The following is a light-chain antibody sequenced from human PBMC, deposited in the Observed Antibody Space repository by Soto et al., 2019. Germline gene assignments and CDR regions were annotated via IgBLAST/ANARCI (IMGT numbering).Light chain of an antibody. CDR2: DAS. Sequence: EMAMTQSPDTLSVSPGERATLSCRTSQSVNRDLAWYQQKPGQAPRLLIYDASTRATGIPARFSGSGSGTEFTLTISSLQSEDFAVYYCQEYIKWPRLTFGGGTKVEIK. V-gene: IGKV3-15*01. CDR3: QEYIKWPRLT. J-gene: IGKJ4*01. CDR1: QSVNRD.